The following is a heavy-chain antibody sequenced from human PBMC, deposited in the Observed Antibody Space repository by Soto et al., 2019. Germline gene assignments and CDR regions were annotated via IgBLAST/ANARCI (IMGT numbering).Heavy chain of an antibody. V-gene: IGHV3-7*01. J-gene: IGHJ4*02. D-gene: IGHD3-3*01. CDR2: IKQEGSEK. Sequence: EVQLVESGGGLVQPGGSLRLSCAASGFTFSSYWMSWVRQAPGKGLEWVANIKQEGSEKYYVDSVKGRFTISRDNAKNSLYLQMNSLRAEDTAVYYCARPVHYDFWSGYYWWGQGTLVTVSS. CDR3: ARPVHYDFWSGYYW. CDR1: GFTFSSYW.